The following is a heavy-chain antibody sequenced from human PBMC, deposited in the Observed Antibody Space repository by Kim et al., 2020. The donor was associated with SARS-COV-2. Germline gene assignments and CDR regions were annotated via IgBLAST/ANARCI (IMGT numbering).Heavy chain of an antibody. Sequence: SADSVKGRFTISREKSKNTLYLQRNSLRAEDTDVYYCAKGFLAARDAFDIWGQGTMVTVSS. J-gene: IGHJ3*02. D-gene: IGHD6-25*01. V-gene: IGHV3-23*01. CDR3: AKGFLAARDAFDI.